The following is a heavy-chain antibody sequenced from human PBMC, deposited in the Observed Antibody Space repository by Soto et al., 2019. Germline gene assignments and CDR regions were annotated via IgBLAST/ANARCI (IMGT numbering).Heavy chain of an antibody. CDR1: GFTFSNAW. V-gene: IGHV3-15*07. CDR2: IKSKTDGGTT. D-gene: IGHD2-2*01. CDR3: TTASIVVAPGYYYYGMDV. Sequence: PGGSLRLSCAASGFTFSNAWINWVRQAPGKGLEWVGRIKSKTDGGTTDYAAPVKGRFAISRDDSNNMVYLQMNSLKIEDTAVYYCTTASIVVAPGYYYYGMDVWGQGTTVTVSS. J-gene: IGHJ6*02.